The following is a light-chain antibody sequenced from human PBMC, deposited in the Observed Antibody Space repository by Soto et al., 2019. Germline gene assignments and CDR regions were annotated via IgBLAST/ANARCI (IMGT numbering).Light chain of an antibody. CDR3: QQYNAYSRM. J-gene: IGKJ1*01. V-gene: IGKV1-5*03. Sequence: DIQMTQSPSTLSASVGDRVTITCRASESISSGLAWCQQKPGKAPNLLIYKASTLESGVPSRFSGSGSGTEFTLTISSLQPDDFATYYCQQYNAYSRMFGQGTKVDIK. CDR1: ESISSG. CDR2: KAS.